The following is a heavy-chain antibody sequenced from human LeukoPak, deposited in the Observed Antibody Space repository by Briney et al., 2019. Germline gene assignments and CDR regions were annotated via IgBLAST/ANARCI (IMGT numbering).Heavy chain of an antibody. Sequence: GGSLRLSCAASGFPFSSYSMNWVRQAPGKGLEWVSSISSSSSYIYYADSVKGRFTISRDNAKNSLYLQMNSLRAEDTAVYYCARDRGDIVVVPAALDYWGQGTLVTVSS. D-gene: IGHD2-2*01. CDR3: ARDRGDIVVVPAALDY. CDR1: GFPFSSYS. V-gene: IGHV3-21*01. J-gene: IGHJ4*02. CDR2: ISSSSSYI.